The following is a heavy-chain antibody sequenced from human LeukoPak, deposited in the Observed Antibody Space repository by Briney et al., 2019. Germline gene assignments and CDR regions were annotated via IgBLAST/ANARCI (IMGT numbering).Heavy chain of an antibody. CDR1: GFTFSSYG. CDR3: AKEGPDGYSSGWHLDY. J-gene: IGHJ4*02. Sequence: QPGRSLRLSCAASGFTFSSYGMHWVRQAPGKGLEWVAVISYDGSNKYYADSVKGRFTISRDNSKNTLYLQMNSLRAEDTAVYYCAKEGPDGYSSGWHLDYWGQGTLVTVSS. V-gene: IGHV3-30*18. D-gene: IGHD6-19*01. CDR2: ISYDGSNK.